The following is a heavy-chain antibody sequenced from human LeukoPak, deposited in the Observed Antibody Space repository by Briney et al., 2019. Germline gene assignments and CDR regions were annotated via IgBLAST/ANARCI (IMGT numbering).Heavy chain of an antibody. D-gene: IGHD4-17*01. CDR2: IGTNDGGT. CDR3: AKELRYGDYSSDY. V-gene: IGHV3-23*01. J-gene: IGHJ4*02. CDR1: GFIFSNYA. Sequence: GGSLRLSCAASGFIFSNYAMTWVRQTPGKGLEWVSAIGTNDGGTYYADSVKGRFTISRDNSKNTVYLQMNSLRAEDTAVYYCAKELRYGDYSSDYWGQGTLVTVSS.